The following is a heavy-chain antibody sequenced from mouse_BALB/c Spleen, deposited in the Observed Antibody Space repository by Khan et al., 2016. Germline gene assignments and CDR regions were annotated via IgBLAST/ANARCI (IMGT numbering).Heavy chain of an antibody. CDR1: GFNIEDTY. V-gene: IGHV14-3*02. J-gene: IGHJ3*01. Sequence: VQLKQSGAELVKPGASVKLSCTASGFNIEDTYMHWVKQRPEQGLEWIGKIDPANGYTEYDPKFQGKATITAATSSHTAYLQLRSLTSEDTAVYYCARIYSDYDLCAYWGQGTLVTVSA. CDR3: ARIYSDYDLCAY. CDR2: IDPANGYT. D-gene: IGHD2-4*01.